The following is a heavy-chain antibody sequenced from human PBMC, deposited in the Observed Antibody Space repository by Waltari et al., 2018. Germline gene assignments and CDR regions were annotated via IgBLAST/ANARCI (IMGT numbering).Heavy chain of an antibody. Sequence: QVQLVESGGGVVQPGRSLRLSCAASGFTFSSYAMHWVRQAPGQGLEWIGRIYTSGSTNYNPSLKSRVTMSVDTSKNQFSLKLSSVTAADTAVYYCARDIRPPPGIAAAGTGWFDPWGQGTLVTVSS. CDR2: IYTSGST. CDR3: ARDIRPPPGIAAAGTGWFDP. D-gene: IGHD6-13*01. CDR1: GFTFSSYA. J-gene: IGHJ5*02. V-gene: IGHV4-4*07.